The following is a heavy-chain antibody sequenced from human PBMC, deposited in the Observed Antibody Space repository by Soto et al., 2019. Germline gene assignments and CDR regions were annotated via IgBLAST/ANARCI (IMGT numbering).Heavy chain of an antibody. Sequence: PGESLRLSCAASGFTFSSYGMHWVRQAPGKGLEWVAVIWYDGSNKYYADSVKGRFTISRDNSKNTLYLQMNSLRAEDTAVYYCARDGYCSGGSCYSVPVFDYWGQGT. CDR1: GFTFSSYG. V-gene: IGHV3-33*01. D-gene: IGHD2-15*01. CDR2: IWYDGSNK. J-gene: IGHJ4*02. CDR3: ARDGYCSGGSCYSVPVFDY.